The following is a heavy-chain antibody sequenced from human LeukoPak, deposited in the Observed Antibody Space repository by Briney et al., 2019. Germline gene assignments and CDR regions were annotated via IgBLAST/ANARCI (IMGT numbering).Heavy chain of an antibody. V-gene: IGHV4-34*01. D-gene: IGHD1-26*01. CDR1: GGSFSGYY. Sequence: SETLSFTCAVYGGSFSGYYWSWIRQPPGKGLEWIGEINHSGSTNYNPSLKSRVTISVDTSKNQFSLKLSSVTAADTAVYYCARGRIVRYYYYGMDVWGKGTTVTVSS. J-gene: IGHJ6*04. CDR2: INHSGST. CDR3: ARGRIVRYYYYGMDV.